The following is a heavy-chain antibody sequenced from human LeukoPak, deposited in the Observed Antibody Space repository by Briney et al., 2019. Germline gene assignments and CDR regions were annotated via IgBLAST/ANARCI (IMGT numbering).Heavy chain of an antibody. V-gene: IGHV4-31*03. J-gene: IGHJ3*02. CDR3: AGVGTSCSDAFDI. D-gene: IGHD2-2*01. CDR2: IYYSGST. Sequence: SETLSFTCTVSGGSISSGGYSWSWIRQHPGKGLEWIGYIYYSGSTYYNPSLKSRVTISVDTSKNQFSLKLSSVTAADTAVYYCAGVGTSCSDAFDIWGQGTMVTVSS. CDR1: GGSISSGGYS.